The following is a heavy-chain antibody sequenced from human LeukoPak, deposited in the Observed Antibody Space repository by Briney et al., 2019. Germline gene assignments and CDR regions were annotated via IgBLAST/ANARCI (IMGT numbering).Heavy chain of an antibody. D-gene: IGHD3-16*01. CDR3: ARGPLGYFDY. J-gene: IGHJ4*02. CDR1: GFTFSSYS. CDR2: ISSSSSYI. Sequence: PGGSLRLSCAASGFTFSSYSMNWVRQAPGKGLEWFSSISSSSSYIYYADSVKGRFTISRDNAKNSLYLQMNSLRAEDTAVYYCARGPLGYFDYWGQGTLVTVSS. V-gene: IGHV3-21*01.